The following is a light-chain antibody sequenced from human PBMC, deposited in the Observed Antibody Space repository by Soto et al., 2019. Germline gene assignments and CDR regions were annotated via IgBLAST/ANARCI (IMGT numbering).Light chain of an antibody. CDR1: QSVSSS. V-gene: IGKV3-11*01. CDR3: QQRSNR. Sequence: EIVLTQSPATLSLSPGDRAVLSCRASQSVSSSLTWYQHKPGQAPRLLIYDASTRATGIPRRFSGSGSGTAFTLTISSLEPEDFEVYYCQQRSNRFGGGTKVEIK. J-gene: IGKJ4*01. CDR2: DAS.